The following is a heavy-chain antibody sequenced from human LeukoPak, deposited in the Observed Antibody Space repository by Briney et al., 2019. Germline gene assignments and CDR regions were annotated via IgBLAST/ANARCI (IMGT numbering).Heavy chain of an antibody. CDR1: GGSFSGYY. CDR2: INHSGST. CDR3: ARRTRYYDFWSGFRNWFDP. Sequence: SETLSLTCAVYGGSFSGYYWSWIRQPPGKGLEWIGEINHSGSTNYNPSLKSRVTISVDTSKNQFSLKLSSVTAADTAVYYCARRTRYYDFWSGFRNWFDPWGQGTLVTVSS. J-gene: IGHJ5*02. D-gene: IGHD3-3*01. V-gene: IGHV4-34*01.